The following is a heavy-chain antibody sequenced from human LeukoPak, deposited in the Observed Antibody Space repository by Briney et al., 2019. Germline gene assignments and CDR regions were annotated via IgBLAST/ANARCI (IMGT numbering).Heavy chain of an antibody. CDR3: VKVPRSGCCAFDI. V-gene: IGHV3-30*18. Sequence: GGSLRLSCAASGFTFSSYGMHWVRQAPGKGLEWVAAISYDESNEYYVDSVKGRFTVSRDNSKNTLYLQMNSLRVEDTAVYYCVKVPRSGCCAFDIWGQGTMVIVSS. J-gene: IGHJ3*02. CDR1: GFTFSSYG. D-gene: IGHD6-19*01. CDR2: ISYDESNE.